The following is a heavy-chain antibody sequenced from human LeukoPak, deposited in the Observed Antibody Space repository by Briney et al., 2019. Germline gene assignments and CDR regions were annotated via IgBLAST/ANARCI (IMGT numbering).Heavy chain of an antibody. D-gene: IGHD1-1*01. CDR2: ISGSGGST. V-gene: IGHV3-23*01. J-gene: IGHJ4*02. CDR3: AKDLKKGAGTTFVALDY. CDR1: GFTLSSYA. Sequence: PGGSLRLSCAASGFTLSSYAMSWVRQAPGKGLEWVSAISGSGGSTYYADSVKGRFTISRDNSKNTLYLQMNSLRAEDTAVYYCAKDLKKGAGTTFVALDYWGQGTLVTVSS.